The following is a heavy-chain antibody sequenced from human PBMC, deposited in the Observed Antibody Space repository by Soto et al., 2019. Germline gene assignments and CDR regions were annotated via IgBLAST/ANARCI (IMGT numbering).Heavy chain of an antibody. D-gene: IGHD4-17*01. V-gene: IGHV4-59*08. CDR1: GGSISSYY. Sequence: QVQLQESGPGLVKPSETLSLTCTVSGGSISSYYWNWIRQPPGKGLEWIGYIYYSGSTNYNPSLKSRVTIPGDTSKNHFSLQLSSVTAADTAVYYCARHPVYGDYRANDYWGQGTLVTVSS. CDR2: IYYSGST. J-gene: IGHJ4*02. CDR3: ARHPVYGDYRANDY.